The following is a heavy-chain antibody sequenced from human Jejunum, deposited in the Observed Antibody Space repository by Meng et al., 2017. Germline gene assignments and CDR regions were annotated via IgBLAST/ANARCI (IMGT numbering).Heavy chain of an antibody. D-gene: IGHD3-10*01. CDR2: INRNGDST. CDR3: ATLMVREVGCY. J-gene: IGHJ4*02. V-gene: IGHV3-20*04. Sequence: GGSLRLSCAASGFNIGDYDMNWVRQPPGKGLEWVSGINRNGDSTGDADSVKGRYAISKVNAKNSLYLQMNSLTAEDTAVYYWATLMVREVGCYWGQGRRVTVSS. CDR1: GFNIGDYD.